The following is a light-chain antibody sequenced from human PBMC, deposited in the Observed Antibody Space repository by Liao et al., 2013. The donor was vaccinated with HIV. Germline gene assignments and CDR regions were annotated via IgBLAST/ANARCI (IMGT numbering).Light chain of an antibody. Sequence: SYELTQPPSVSVSPGQTASITCSGDKLGNKYACWYQQRPGQSPVLVMYQDTKRPSGIPERMSGSKSGNTATLTISGTQAMDEADYYCQAWDIGTGVFGTGTKVTV. J-gene: IGLJ1*01. V-gene: IGLV3-1*01. CDR2: QDT. CDR1: KLGNKY. CDR3: QAWDIGTGV.